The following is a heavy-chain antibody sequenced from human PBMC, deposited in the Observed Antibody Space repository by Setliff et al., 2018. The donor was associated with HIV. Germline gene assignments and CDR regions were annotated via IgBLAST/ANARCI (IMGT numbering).Heavy chain of an antibody. J-gene: IGHJ3*02. CDR3: ARFRPLQRESGSFDI. D-gene: IGHD6-25*01. CDR1: GGSFTDIGGSFTDYY. V-gene: IGHV4-34*01. CDR2: INHSGTT. Sequence: SETLSLTCAVFGGSFTDIGGSFTDYYWIWIRQPPGKGLEWIGEINHSGTTYYNPSLKSRLTVSVDTSKNQFSLKLSSVTAADTAVYYCARFRPLQRESGSFDIWGQGTMVTVS.